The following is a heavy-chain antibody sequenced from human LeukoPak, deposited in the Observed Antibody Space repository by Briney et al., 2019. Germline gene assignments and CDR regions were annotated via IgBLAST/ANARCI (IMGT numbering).Heavy chain of an antibody. D-gene: IGHD3-22*01. V-gene: IGHV4-39*01. CDR2: IYYSGST. Sequence: SETLSLTCTVSGGSISSSSYYWGWIRQPPGKGLEWIGSIYYSGSTYYNPSLKSRVTISVDTSKNQFSLKLSSVTAADTAVYCGAILTYYYDSSGYYRSYYFDYWGQGTLVTVSS. CDR3: AILTYYYDSSGYYRSYYFDY. J-gene: IGHJ4*02. CDR1: GGSISSSSYY.